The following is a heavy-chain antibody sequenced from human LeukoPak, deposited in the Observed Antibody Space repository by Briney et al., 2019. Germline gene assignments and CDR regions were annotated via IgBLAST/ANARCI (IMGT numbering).Heavy chain of an antibody. J-gene: IGHJ6*03. V-gene: IGHV3-30*02. CDR1: GLIFSSHG. CDR3: AKPVIPSAYQGTYYMDV. Sequence: PGGSLRLSCAASGLIFSSHGMHWVRQAPGEGLEWVAYIRHDESKTFDADSVKGRFAISRDNSKNTLYLQMHSLRAEDTALYYCAKPVIPSAYQGTYYMDVWGKGTTVTVSS. D-gene: IGHD3-16*01. CDR2: IRHDESKT.